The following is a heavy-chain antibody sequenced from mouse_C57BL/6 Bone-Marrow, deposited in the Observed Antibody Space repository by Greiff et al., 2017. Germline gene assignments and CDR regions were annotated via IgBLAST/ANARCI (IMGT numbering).Heavy chain of an antibody. Sequence: EVMLVESGGGLVKPGGSLKLSCAASGFTFSDYGMHWVRQAPEKGLEWVAYISSGSSTIYYADTVKGRFTISRDNAKNTLVLQMTSLRSEDTAMYYCARGTGRYLDYWGQGTTLTVSS. CDR1: GFTFSDYG. J-gene: IGHJ2*01. CDR3: ARGTGRYLDY. CDR2: ISSGSSTI. V-gene: IGHV5-17*01. D-gene: IGHD4-1*01.